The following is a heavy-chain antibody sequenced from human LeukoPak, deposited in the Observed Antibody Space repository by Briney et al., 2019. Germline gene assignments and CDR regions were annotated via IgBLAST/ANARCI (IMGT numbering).Heavy chain of an antibody. CDR3: ARDQAYYDSSGYYYNYYYYIDV. V-gene: IGHV3-30-3*01. J-gene: IGHJ6*03. CDR2: IPYEGSNK. Sequence: GRSLRDSCAASGFTFSSYAMHWVRQAPGKGLEWVAVIPYEGSNKYYADSVKGRFTISRDNSRNKLYLQMNSLRAEDTAVYYCARDQAYYDSSGYYYNYYYYIDVWGTGTTVTVSS. CDR1: GFTFSSYA. D-gene: IGHD3-22*01.